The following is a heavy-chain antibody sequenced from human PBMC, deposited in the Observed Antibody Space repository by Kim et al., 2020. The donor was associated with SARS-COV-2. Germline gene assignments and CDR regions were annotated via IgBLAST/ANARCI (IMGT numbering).Heavy chain of an antibody. CDR1: GGSFSGYY. Sequence: SETLSLTCAVYGGSFSGYYWSWIRQPPGKGLEWIGEINHSGSTNYNPSLKSRVTISVDTSKNQFSLKLSSVTAADTAVYYCARQELCDYWGQGTLVTVSS. CDR2: INHSGST. CDR3: ARQELCDY. V-gene: IGHV4-34*01. J-gene: IGHJ4*02. D-gene: IGHD6-13*01.